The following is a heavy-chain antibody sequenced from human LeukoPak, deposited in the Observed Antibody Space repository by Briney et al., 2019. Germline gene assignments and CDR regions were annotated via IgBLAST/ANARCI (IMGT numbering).Heavy chain of an antibody. CDR2: ISSFGSYI. D-gene: IGHD3-10*02. CDR1: RFTFSSYS. J-gene: IGHJ4*02. V-gene: IGHV3-21*01. CDR3: ASLLVRGPSDY. Sequence: GGSLRLSCAASRFTFSSYSMNWVRQAPGKGLEWVSSISSFGSYIYYADSVKGRFTISRDNAKNSLYLQMNSLRVEDTAVYYCASLLVRGPSDYWGQGTLVTVSS.